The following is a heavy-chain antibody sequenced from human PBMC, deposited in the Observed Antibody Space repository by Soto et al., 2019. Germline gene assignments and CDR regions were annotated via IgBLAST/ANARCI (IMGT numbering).Heavy chain of an antibody. Sequence: ETLSLTCGVSCYSISNGNIWGWIRQPTGKGLEWIGSSYYRGITYYNPSLKSRLIISIDTSKNQFSLKVGSVTAADTAVYYCASSSLYGMDVWGQGTTVTVSS. CDR3: ASSSLYGMDV. CDR2: SYYRGIT. V-gene: IGHV4-38-2*01. J-gene: IGHJ6*02. CDR1: CYSISNGNI.